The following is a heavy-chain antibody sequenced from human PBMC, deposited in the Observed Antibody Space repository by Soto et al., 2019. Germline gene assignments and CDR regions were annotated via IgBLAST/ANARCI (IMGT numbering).Heavy chain of an antibody. CDR2: IFSNDDK. D-gene: IGHD6-19*01. V-gene: IGHV2-26*01. J-gene: IGHJ4*02. CDR3: AHRPSGWYLFDY. CDR1: GLSLSNGRLG. Sequence: SGPTLVNPTETLTLTCTVSGLSLSNGRLGVSWIRQPPGKALEWLAHIFSNDDKSYSTSLKSRLTISKDTSRSQVVLTMTNMDPVDSATYYCAHRPSGWYLFDYWGQGTLVTVSS.